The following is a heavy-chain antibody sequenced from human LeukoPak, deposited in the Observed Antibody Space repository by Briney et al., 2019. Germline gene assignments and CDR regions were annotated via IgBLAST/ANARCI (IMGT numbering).Heavy chain of an antibody. J-gene: IGHJ3*02. CDR2: ISWNSGSI. CDR3: AKDDWYDSSLPSLDAFDI. V-gene: IGHV3-9*01. D-gene: IGHD3-22*01. CDR1: GFTFDDYA. Sequence: GGSLRLSCAASGFTFDDYAMHWVRQAPGKGLEWVSGISWNSGSIGYADSVKGRFTISRDNSKNTLYLQMNSLRAEDTAVYYCAKDDWYDSSLPSLDAFDIWGQGTMVTVSS.